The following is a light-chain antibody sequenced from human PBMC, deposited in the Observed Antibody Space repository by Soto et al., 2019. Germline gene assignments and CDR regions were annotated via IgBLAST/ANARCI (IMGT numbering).Light chain of an antibody. CDR1: QNIGNF. J-gene: IGKJ3*01. CDR3: QQRTTWPPLFA. CDR2: DAS. V-gene: IGKV3-11*01. Sequence: EIVLTQSPSNMSLSPGERATLSCRASQNIGNFLAWYQHKPGQAPRLLIYDASKRATGIPARFSGSGSGTDFTLTIRSLEPADFAVYYCQQRTTWPPLFAFGPGTRVDIK.